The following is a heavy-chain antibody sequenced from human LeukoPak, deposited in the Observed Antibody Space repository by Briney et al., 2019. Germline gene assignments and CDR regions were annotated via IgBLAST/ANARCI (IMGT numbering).Heavy chain of an antibody. CDR3: ARHSADCGGDCWAFDY. D-gene: IGHD2-21*01. Sequence: SETQSLTCAVSGYSISSGYYWGWIRQPPGKGLEWIGSIYHSGSTYYNPSLKSRVAISVDTSKNQFSLKVNSVTAADTAVYSCARHSADCGGDCWAFDYWGQGTLVTVSS. CDR2: IYHSGST. V-gene: IGHV4-38-2*01. J-gene: IGHJ4*02. CDR1: GYSISSGYY.